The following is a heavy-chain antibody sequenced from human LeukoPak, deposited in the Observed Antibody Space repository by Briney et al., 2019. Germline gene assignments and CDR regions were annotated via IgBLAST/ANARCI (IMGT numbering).Heavy chain of an antibody. D-gene: IGHD3-9*01. J-gene: IGHJ6*02. CDR1: GFTFDDYA. V-gene: IGHV3-43*02. Sequence: GGSLRLSCAASGFTFDDYAMHWVRQAPGKGLEWVSLISGDGGSTYYADSVKGRFTISRDNSKNSLYLQMNRLRTEDTALYYCAKDILYDILTGYYPSHGMDVWGQGTTVTVSS. CDR2: ISGDGGST. CDR3: AKDILYDILTGYYPSHGMDV.